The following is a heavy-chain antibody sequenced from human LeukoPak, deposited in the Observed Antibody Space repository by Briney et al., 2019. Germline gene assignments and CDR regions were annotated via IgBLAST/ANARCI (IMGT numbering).Heavy chain of an antibody. D-gene: IGHD2-2*01. V-gene: IGHV1-18*01. CDR1: GYTFTSYG. CDR2: ISAYNGNT. Sequence: ASVKVSCTASGYTFTSYGISWVRQAPGQGLEWMGWISAYNGNTNYAQKLQGRVTMTTDTSTSTAYMELRSLRSDDTAVYYCARDGHVVVPALPGYWGQGTLVTVSP. J-gene: IGHJ4*02. CDR3: ARDGHVVVPALPGY.